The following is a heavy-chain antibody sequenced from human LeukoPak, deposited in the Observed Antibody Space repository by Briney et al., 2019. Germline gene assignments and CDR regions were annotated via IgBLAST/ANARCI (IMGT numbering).Heavy chain of an antibody. J-gene: IGHJ5*02. CDR1: GFPFNRFA. CDR3: AKEGITGADT. Sequence: PGGSLRLSCAASGFPFNRFAMSWVRQAPGQGLAWVSAISGSGDTHYADSVKGRFTISRDNSKNTLFLHMNNLTAEDTAVYYCAKEGITGADTWGQGTLVSVSS. CDR2: ISGSGDT. V-gene: IGHV3-23*01.